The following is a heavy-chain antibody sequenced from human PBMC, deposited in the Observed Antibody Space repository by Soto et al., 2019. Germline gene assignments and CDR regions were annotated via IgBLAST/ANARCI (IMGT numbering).Heavy chain of an antibody. Sequence: GSLRLSCAASGFTFSSFHMNWVRQAPGSGLEWVAYITSSSDTIYYSDSVKGRFTISRDNGKNSLFLQMNSLRDEDTAVYYCARVVVVIPPGYYYAMDVWGQGTTVTV. J-gene: IGHJ6*02. CDR1: GFTFSSFH. V-gene: IGHV3-48*02. CDR2: ITSSSDTI. D-gene: IGHD3-22*01. CDR3: ARVVVVIPPGYYYAMDV.